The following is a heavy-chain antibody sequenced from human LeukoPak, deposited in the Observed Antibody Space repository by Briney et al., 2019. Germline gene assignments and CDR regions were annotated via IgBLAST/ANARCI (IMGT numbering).Heavy chain of an antibody. J-gene: IGHJ3*02. V-gene: IGHV3-23*01. Sequence: GGSLRLSCAASGFTFSTFAMSWVRQAPGKGLEWVSTISGSGGSTYYADSVKGRFTISRDNSKNTLYLQMNSLRAEDTAVYYCAKGFVTDSSGYYAVFASDIWGQGTMVTVSS. CDR1: GFTFSTFA. D-gene: IGHD3-22*01. CDR2: ISGSGGST. CDR3: AKGFVTDSSGYYAVFASDI.